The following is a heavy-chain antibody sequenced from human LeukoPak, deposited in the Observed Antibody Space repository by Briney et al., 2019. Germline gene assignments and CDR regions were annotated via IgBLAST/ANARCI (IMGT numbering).Heavy chain of an antibody. D-gene: IGHD2-2*01. V-gene: IGHV1-2*02. CDR1: GYTFTRYY. CDR2: INPNSGGT. Sequence: ASVKVSCKASGYTFTRYYMHWVRQAPGQGREWMGWINPNSGGTNYAQKFQGRVTMTRDTSISTAYMELSRLRSDDTAVYYCARGCSIKGSTSCYGAVDPWGQGTLVTVSS. CDR3: ARGCSIKGSTSCYGAVDP. J-gene: IGHJ5*02.